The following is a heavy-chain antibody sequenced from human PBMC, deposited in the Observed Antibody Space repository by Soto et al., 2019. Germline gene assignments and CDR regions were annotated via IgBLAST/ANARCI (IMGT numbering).Heavy chain of an antibody. CDR2: ISAYNGNT. V-gene: IGHV1-18*01. J-gene: IGHJ4*02. CDR1: GYTFTSYH. CDR3: ARDSPRPRE. D-gene: IGHD6-6*01. Sequence: QVQLVQSGAEVKKPGASVKVSCKASGYTFTSYHITWVRQAPGQGLEWMGWISAYNGNTNYAQKLQGRGTMTPDTATRTAYMELRSLRSDDTAVYSCARDSPRPREWGPGTLVTVSS.